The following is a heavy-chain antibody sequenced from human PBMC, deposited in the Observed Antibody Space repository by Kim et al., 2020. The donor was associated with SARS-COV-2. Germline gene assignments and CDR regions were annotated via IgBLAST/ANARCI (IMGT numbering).Heavy chain of an antibody. J-gene: IGHJ4*02. Sequence: GGSLRLSCAASGFTFSSYGMHWVRQAPGKGLEWVAVISYDGSNKYYADSVKGRFTISRDNSKNTLYLQMNSLRAEDTAVYYCAKDGHAGGSYFDYWGQGTLVTVSS. CDR2: ISYDGSNK. D-gene: IGHD1-26*01. CDR1: GFTFSSYG. V-gene: IGHV3-30*18. CDR3: AKDGHAGGSYFDY.